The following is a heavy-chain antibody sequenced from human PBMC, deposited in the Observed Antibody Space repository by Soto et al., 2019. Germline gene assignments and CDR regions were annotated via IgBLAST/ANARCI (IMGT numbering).Heavy chain of an antibody. V-gene: IGHV3-72*01. Sequence: GSLRLSCAASGLTFSDHYMDWVRQAPGEGLEWVGRIKNKVNGYSTFYAASVKGRFIISRDDSKNSLYLEMNSLRTEDTAVYSCASGYCVGGTCYSSPGNYWGHGTLVTAPQ. J-gene: IGHJ4*01. CDR3: ASGYCVGGTCYSSPGNY. D-gene: IGHD2-15*01. CDR2: IKNKVNGYST. CDR1: GLTFSDHY.